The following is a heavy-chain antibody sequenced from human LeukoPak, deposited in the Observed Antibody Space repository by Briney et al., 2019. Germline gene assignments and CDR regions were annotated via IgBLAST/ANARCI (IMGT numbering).Heavy chain of an antibody. CDR1: GFTFNTYG. CDR2: IRYDGSDK. Sequence: GGSLRLSCAASGFTFNTYGMHWVRQAPGRGLEWVAFIRYDGSDKYYLDSVKGRFTISRDNSKNTLYLQMNSLRAEDSAVYHCVKDYRSGSYMGHFDSWGQGTLVTVSS. CDR3: VKDYRSGSYMGHFDS. D-gene: IGHD6-19*01. J-gene: IGHJ4*02. V-gene: IGHV3-30*02.